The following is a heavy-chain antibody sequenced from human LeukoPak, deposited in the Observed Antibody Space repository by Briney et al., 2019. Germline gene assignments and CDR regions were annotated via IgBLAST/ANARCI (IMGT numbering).Heavy chain of an antibody. D-gene: IGHD4-17*01. CDR1: GFHFSNYW. CDR2: IYPGDSDT. J-gene: IGHJ5*02. V-gene: IGHV5-51*01. CDR3: ARTRSYGDMEVGFDP. Sequence: GESLKISCEGSGFHFSNYWIAWVRQMPGKGLEWMGIIYPGDSDTRYSPSFQGQVTISADKSISTAYLQWSSLKASDTAMYYCARTRSYGDMEVGFDPWGQGTLVTVSS.